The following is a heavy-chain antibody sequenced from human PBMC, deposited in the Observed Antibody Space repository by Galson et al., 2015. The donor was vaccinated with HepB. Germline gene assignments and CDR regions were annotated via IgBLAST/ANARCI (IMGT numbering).Heavy chain of an antibody. D-gene: IGHD2-2*01. J-gene: IGHJ5*02. V-gene: IGHV4/OR15-8*01. CDR3: ARARAGCSGNSCYPDP. CDR2: MIHDGRT. CDR1: GDSITNNNW. Sequence: SETLSLTCSFSGDSITNNNWCNWVRQSPGKGLEWIGEMIHDGRTNFNPSLESRVTISIDKSKNRCSLKMTSLTAADTAVYYCARARAGCSGNSCYPDPWGQGTLVTVSS.